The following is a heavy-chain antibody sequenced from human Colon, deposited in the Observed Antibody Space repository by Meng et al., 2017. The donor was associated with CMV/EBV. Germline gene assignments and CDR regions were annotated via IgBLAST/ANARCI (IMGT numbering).Heavy chain of an antibody. CDR3: ARDFQFGEWDDPYYFDS. J-gene: IGHJ4*02. Sequence: GESLKISCVASGFSFSDYGMNWVRQAPGKGPEWVASISSRTTYIKYGDSVKGRFTISRDNGKNSVSLQMSSLRAEDTAIYYCARDFQFGEWDDPYYFDSWGQGTLVTVSS. V-gene: IGHV3-21*01. CDR1: GFSFSDYG. CDR2: ISSRTTYI. D-gene: IGHD1-26*01.